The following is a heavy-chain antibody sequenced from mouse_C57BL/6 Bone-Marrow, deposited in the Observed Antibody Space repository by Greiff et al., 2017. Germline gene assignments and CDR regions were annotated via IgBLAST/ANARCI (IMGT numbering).Heavy chain of an antibody. CDR3: ACYDYSWFAD. D-gene: IGHD2-4*01. CDR2: IYPGDGDT. V-gene: IGHV1-82*01. J-gene: IGHJ3*01. Sequence: QVQLQQSGPELVKPGASVKISCKASGYAFSSSWMNWVKQRPGKGLEWIGRIYPGDGDTNYNGKFKGKATLTADKSSSTAYMQLSSLTSEDSAVYFCACYDYSWFADWGQGTLVTVSA. CDR1: GYAFSSSW.